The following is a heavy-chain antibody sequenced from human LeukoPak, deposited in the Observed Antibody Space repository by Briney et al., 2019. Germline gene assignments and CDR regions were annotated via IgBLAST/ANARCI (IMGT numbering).Heavy chain of an antibody. Sequence: GGSLRLSCAASGFTFSSYAMHWVRQAPGKGLEWVAVISYDGSNKYYADSVKGRFTISRDNSKNTLYLQMNSLRAEDTAVYYCAKDFGLPSSSIYYGMDVWGQGTTVTVSS. CDR3: AKDFGLPSSSIYYGMDV. J-gene: IGHJ6*02. CDR1: GFTFSSYA. CDR2: ISYDGSNK. D-gene: IGHD6-6*01. V-gene: IGHV3-30-3*01.